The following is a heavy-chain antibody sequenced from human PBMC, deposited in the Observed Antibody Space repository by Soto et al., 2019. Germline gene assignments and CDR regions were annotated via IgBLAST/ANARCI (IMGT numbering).Heavy chain of an antibody. D-gene: IGHD6-6*01. Sequence: QVQLQESGPGLVQPSQTLSLTCTVSGDSISSGDYYWSWVRQSPGKGLEWIGCIYYSGTTYYNPSVDTQLTMSVDTSKNQCSLRLSSVTAADTAMYFCARDFKRYSSSPGLLEYWGQGTLVTVSS. CDR3: ARDFKRYSSSPGLLEY. V-gene: IGHV4-30-4*01. J-gene: IGHJ4*02. CDR2: IYYSGTT. CDR1: GDSISSGDYY.